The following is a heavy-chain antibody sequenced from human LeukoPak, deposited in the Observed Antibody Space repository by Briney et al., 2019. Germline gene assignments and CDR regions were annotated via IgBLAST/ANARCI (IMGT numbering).Heavy chain of an antibody. J-gene: IGHJ4*02. D-gene: IGHD6-19*01. Sequence: GGSLRLSCAASGFTFSNYNMNWVRQAPGKGLEWVSFISTGSNTIYYADSVKGRFTISRDNAKNSLFLQMNSLRAEDTAVYYCARDQYSSGWSAAPVDYWGQGTLVTVSS. CDR3: ARDQYSSGWSAAPVDY. CDR2: ISTGSNTI. V-gene: IGHV3-48*01. CDR1: GFTFSNYN.